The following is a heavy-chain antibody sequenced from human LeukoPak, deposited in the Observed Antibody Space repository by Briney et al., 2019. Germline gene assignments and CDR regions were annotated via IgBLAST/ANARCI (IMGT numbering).Heavy chain of an antibody. J-gene: IGHJ3*02. V-gene: IGHV4-59*08. Sequence: SETLSLTCTVSGGSISSYYGSWIRQPPGKGLEWIGYIYYSGSTNYNPSLKSRVTISVDTSKNQFSLKLSSVTAADTAVYYCATHGGRSSDAFDIWGQGTMVTVSS. CDR3: ATHGGRSSDAFDI. D-gene: IGHD3-16*01. CDR2: IYYSGST. CDR1: GGSISSYY.